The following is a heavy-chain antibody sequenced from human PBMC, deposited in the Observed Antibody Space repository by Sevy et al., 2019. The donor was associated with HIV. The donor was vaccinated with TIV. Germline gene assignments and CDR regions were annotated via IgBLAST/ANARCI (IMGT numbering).Heavy chain of an antibody. D-gene: IGHD4-17*01. CDR1: GFRLGTSW. J-gene: IGHJ4*02. V-gene: IGHV3-33*07. Sequence: GGSLRLSCAASGFRLGTSWMSWVRQAPGKGLEWVALIWYDGTNKYYRDSVKGRFTISRDNSKNTLFLQMNSLRAEDTALYYCVRGRDYGNFDFWGQGTLVTVSS. CDR2: IWYDGTNK. CDR3: VRGRDYGNFDF.